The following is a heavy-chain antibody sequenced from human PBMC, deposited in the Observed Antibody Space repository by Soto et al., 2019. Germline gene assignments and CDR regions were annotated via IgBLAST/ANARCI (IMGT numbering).Heavy chain of an antibody. D-gene: IGHD6-19*01. CDR1: GFTFGDYS. CDR3: TTPGIAVAAPHNWFDP. J-gene: IGHJ5*02. V-gene: IGHV3-49*03. Sequence: GGSLRLSCTASGFTFGDYSMSWFRQAPGKGLEWVGFIRSKAYGGTTEYAASVKGRFTISRDDSKSIAYLQMNSLKTEDTAVYYCTTPGIAVAAPHNWFDPWGQGTLVTVSS. CDR2: IRSKAYGGTT.